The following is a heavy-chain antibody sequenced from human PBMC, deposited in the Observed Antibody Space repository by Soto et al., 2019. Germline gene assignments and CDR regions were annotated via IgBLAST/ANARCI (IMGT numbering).Heavy chain of an antibody. J-gene: IGHJ6*02. CDR3: AADGGYGDYYYYGMDV. CDR2: IVVGSGNT. CDR1: GFTFTSSA. Sequence: QMQLVQSGPEVKKPGTSVKVSCKASGFTFTSSAMQWVRQARGQRLEWIGWIVVGSGNTNYAQKLQERVTITRDMSKSTAYMELSSLRSEDTAVYYCAADGGYGDYYYYGMDVWGQGTTVTVSS. D-gene: IGHD4-17*01. V-gene: IGHV1-58*02.